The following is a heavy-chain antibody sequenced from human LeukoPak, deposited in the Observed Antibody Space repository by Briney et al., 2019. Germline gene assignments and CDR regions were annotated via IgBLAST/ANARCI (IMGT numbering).Heavy chain of an antibody. D-gene: IGHD5-18*01. V-gene: IGHV4-59*01. J-gene: IGHJ4*02. CDR1: GGSISSYS. CDR2: ALYTGST. CDR3: ARDNGYSYGIDY. Sequence: SETLSLTCSVSGGSISSYSWSWIRQAPGKGLEWVGYALYTGSTEYNPALKSRVTISLDTSNNQFSLRLSSVTAADTAVYYCARDNGYSYGIDYWGQGRPVTVSS.